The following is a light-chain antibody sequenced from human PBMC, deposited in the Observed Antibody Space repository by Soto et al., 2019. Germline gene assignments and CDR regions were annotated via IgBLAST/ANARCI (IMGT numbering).Light chain of an antibody. CDR2: RTS. CDR1: QSISSN. V-gene: IGKV3-15*01. CDR3: HQYNNWPSWT. Sequence: EIVITQSPTTLSVSPGVRATLSCRASQSISSNLAWYQQKPGQAPRLLMFRTSSRATGFPARFSGSGSGTEFTLTISSLQSEDFAVYYCHQYNNWPSWTFGQGTKVDI. J-gene: IGKJ1*01.